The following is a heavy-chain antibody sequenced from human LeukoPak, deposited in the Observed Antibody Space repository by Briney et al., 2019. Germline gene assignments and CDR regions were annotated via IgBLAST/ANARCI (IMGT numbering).Heavy chain of an antibody. D-gene: IGHD6-6*01. V-gene: IGHV1-69*04. CDR1: GGTFSSYA. Sequence: SVKVSCKASGGTFSSYAISWVRQAPGQGLEWMGRIIPIFGIANYAQKFQGRVTITADKSTSTAYMELSSLRSEDTAVYYCARGSSMDGFNWFDPWGQGTLVTVSS. CDR3: ARGSSMDGFNWFDP. CDR2: IIPIFGIA. J-gene: IGHJ5*02.